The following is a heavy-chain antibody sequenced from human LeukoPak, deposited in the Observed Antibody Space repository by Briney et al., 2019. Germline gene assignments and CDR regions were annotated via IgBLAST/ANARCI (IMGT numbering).Heavy chain of an antibody. V-gene: IGHV4-4*07. D-gene: IGHD3-10*01. J-gene: IGHJ6*03. CDR3: ARDILSAFGYYMDV. CDR2: IYTSGST. Sequence: SETLSLTCPVSGGSLSSYYWSWIRQPAEKGMEWIGRIYTSGSTNYNPSLKSRDTMSVDTSKNQISLKLSSVTAADTAVYYCARDILSAFGYYMDVWGKGTTVTVSS. CDR1: GGSLSSYY.